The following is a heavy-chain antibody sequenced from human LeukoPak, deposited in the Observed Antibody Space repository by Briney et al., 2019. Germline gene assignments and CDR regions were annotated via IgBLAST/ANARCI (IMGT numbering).Heavy chain of an antibody. J-gene: IGHJ5*02. D-gene: IGHD5-12*01. V-gene: IGHV4-4*07. CDR3: ARVHDSGYKIYNWFDP. Sequence: PSETLTLTCTVSNGSMRSYYWTWIRQPAGKGLEWVGRLFDARKVNYNPSLGGRVTMSMDTSKNQFSLRMTSVTAADTAVYYCARVHDSGYKIYNWFDPWGQGTLVTVSS. CDR1: NGSMRSYY. CDR2: LFDARKV.